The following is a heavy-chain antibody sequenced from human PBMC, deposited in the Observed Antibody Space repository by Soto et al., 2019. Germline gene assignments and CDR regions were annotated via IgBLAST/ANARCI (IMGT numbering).Heavy chain of an antibody. CDR3: AKDDAYTSGYDVFDI. CDR2: IWYDGSNK. CDR1: GFTFSSYG. J-gene: IGHJ3*02. D-gene: IGHD5-18*01. Sequence: GGSLRLSCAASGFTFSSYGMHWVRQAPGKGLEWVAVIWYDGSNKYYADSVKGRFTISRDNSKNTLYLQMNSLRAEDTAIYYCAKDDAYTSGYDVFDIWGQGTMVTVSS. V-gene: IGHV3-33*06.